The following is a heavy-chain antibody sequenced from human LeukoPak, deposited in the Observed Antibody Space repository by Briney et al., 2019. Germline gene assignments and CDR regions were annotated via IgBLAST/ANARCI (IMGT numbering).Heavy chain of an antibody. CDR3: ARAQYSSGWSDWFDP. Sequence: GGSLRLSCAASGFTFNEFWMFWVRQVPGKGLMWVSRINGVGTATTYADTVKGRFTISRDNSKNTLYLQMNSLRAEDTAMYYCARAQYSSGWSDWFDPWGQGTLVTVSS. V-gene: IGHV3-74*01. CDR2: INGVGTAT. J-gene: IGHJ5*02. CDR1: GFTFNEFW. D-gene: IGHD6-19*01.